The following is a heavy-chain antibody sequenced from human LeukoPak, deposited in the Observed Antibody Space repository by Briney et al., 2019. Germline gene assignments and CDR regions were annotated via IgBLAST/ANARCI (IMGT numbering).Heavy chain of an antibody. D-gene: IGHD7-27*01. CDR1: GGSFSGYY. J-gene: IGHJ4*02. V-gene: IGHV4-34*01. CDR2: INHSGST. CDR3: ARDRTKLGITYYFDY. Sequence: SETLSLTCAVYGGSFSGYYWSWIRQPPGKGLEWIGEINHSGSTNYNPSLKSRVTISVDTSKNQFSLKLSSVTAADTAVYYCARDRTKLGITYYFDYWGQGTLVTVSS.